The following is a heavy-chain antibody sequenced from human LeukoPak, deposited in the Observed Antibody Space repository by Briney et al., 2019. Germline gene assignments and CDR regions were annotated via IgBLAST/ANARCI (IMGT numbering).Heavy chain of an antibody. CDR3: AKGGRAAVAGFDY. V-gene: IGHV3-30*02. D-gene: IGHD6-19*01. J-gene: IGHJ4*02. Sequence: GGSLRLSCAASGFTFSSYAMHWVRQAPGKGLEWVAVIWYDGSNKYYADSVKGRFTISRDNSKNTLYLQMNSLRAEDTAVYYCAKGGRAAVAGFDYWGQGTLVTVSS. CDR2: IWYDGSNK. CDR1: GFTFSSYA.